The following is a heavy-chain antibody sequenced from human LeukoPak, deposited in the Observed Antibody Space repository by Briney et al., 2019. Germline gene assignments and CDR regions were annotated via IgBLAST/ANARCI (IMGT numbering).Heavy chain of an antibody. Sequence: GGSLRLSCAASGFTFSSYAMSWVRQAPGKGLEWVANIKQDGSEKYYVDSVKGRFTISRDNAKNSLYLQMNSLRAEDTAVYYCARDGGYSYGLWDYYYYYMDVWGKGTTVTVSS. D-gene: IGHD5-18*01. J-gene: IGHJ6*03. V-gene: IGHV3-7*01. CDR1: GFTFSSYA. CDR3: ARDGGYSYGLWDYYYYYMDV. CDR2: IKQDGSEK.